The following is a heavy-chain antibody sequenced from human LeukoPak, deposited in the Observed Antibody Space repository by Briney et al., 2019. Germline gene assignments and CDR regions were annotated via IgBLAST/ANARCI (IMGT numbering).Heavy chain of an antibody. CDR2: IHRDEKT. J-gene: IGHJ4*02. D-gene: IGHD1-14*01. Sequence: SGGSLRLSRAASGFSVSSCYIYWVRQAPGKGLEWVSFIHRDEKTYYADSVKGRFTMSRDNFKNTLYLQMNSLGADDTAVYYCAREVIGIPSYFDYWGQGVLVTVSS. CDR3: AREVIGIPSYFDY. V-gene: IGHV3-53*01. CDR1: GFSVSSCY.